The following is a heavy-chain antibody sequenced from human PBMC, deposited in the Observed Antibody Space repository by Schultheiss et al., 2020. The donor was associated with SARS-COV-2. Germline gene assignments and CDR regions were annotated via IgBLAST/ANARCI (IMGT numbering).Heavy chain of an antibody. CDR2: IYYSGST. D-gene: IGHD6-19*01. CDR1: GGSISSYY. V-gene: IGHV4-39*07. J-gene: IGHJ4*02. Sequence: SQTLSLTCTVSGGSISSYYWGWIRQPPGKGLEWIGSIYYSGSTYYNPSLKSRVTISVDTSKNQFSLKLSSVTAADTAVYYCARFTMYSSGWQLDYWGQGTLVTVSS. CDR3: ARFTMYSSGWQLDY.